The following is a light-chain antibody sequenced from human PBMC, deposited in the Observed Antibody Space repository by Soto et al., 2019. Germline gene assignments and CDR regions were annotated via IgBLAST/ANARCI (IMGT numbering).Light chain of an antibody. CDR3: QQHDRYPST. CDR2: GAS. J-gene: IGKJ1*01. CDR1: QSIARW. Sequence: DRVSITSRASQSIARWLNWYQQKAGKAPKLLIYGASSLQSGVPSRFSGSGSGTDFTLIISSLQPDDFATYYCQQHDRYPSTFGQGTKVDIK. V-gene: IGKV1-5*01.